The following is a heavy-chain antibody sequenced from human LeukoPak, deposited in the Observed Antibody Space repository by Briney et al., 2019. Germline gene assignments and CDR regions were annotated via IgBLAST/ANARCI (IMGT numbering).Heavy chain of an antibody. Sequence: GSLRLSCAVSGFTFSSYAMSWVRQAPGKGLEWVSAISSSGGSTYYADSVKGRLTISRDNSKNTLYLQMNSLRAEDTAVYYRAKGYIGGRPNGFDSWGQGTLVTASS. J-gene: IGHJ4*02. V-gene: IGHV3-23*01. D-gene: IGHD6-6*01. CDR1: GFTFSSYA. CDR2: ISSSGGST. CDR3: AKGYIGGRPNGFDS.